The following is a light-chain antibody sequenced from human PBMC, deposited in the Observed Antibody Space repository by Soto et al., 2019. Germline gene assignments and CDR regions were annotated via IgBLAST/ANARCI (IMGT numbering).Light chain of an antibody. Sequence: QSVLAQPGSVCGSPGQSITISCTGTTSDIAGYNYVSWYQQHPGKAPKLLIYEVTSRASGVSHRFSGSKSGNTASLTISGLQAEDEAEYYCNSYTSASFYVFGTGTKVTVL. V-gene: IGLV2-14*01. CDR1: TSDIAGYNY. CDR3: NSYTSASFYV. J-gene: IGLJ1*01. CDR2: EVT.